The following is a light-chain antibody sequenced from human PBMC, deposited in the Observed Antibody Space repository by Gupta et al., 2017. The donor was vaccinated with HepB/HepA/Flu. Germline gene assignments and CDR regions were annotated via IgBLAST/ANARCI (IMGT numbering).Light chain of an antibody. CDR2: AAS. J-gene: IGKJ1*01. Sequence: DIQMTQSPSSLSASIGDRVTISCRASQTISTSLNWYQQRPGKAPKLLIYAASSVQTAVPSRFSGSGSGTDFTLTISSLRPEDFATYYCQQRFSPPMTFGQRTKL. CDR3: QQRFSPPMT. CDR1: QTISTS. V-gene: IGKV1-39*01.